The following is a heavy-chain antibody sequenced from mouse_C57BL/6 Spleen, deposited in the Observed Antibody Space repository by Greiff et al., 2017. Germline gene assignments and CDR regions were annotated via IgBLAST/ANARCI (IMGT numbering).Heavy chain of an antibody. J-gene: IGHJ1*03. CDR3: ARPGSSPPGDFDF. V-gene: IGHV1-4*01. CDR1: GYTFTSYT. CDR2: INPSSGYT. Sequence: QVQLQQSGAELARPGASVKMSCKASGYTFTSYTLHWGKQRPGQGLEWIGYINPSSGYTKYNQKFKDKATLTADKSSSTAYMQLSSLTSEDSAVYYCARPGSSPPGDFDFWGTGTTVTVSS. D-gene: IGHD1-1*01.